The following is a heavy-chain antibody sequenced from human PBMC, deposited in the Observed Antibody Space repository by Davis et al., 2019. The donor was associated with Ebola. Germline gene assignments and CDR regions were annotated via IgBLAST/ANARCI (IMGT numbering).Heavy chain of an antibody. CDR2: IHSNGIT. V-gene: IGHV4-4*07. CDR3: ARASVMTVVTTLDS. Sequence: PSETLSLTCNVSGDAITNYYWSWIRLPAGKGLEWIGRIHSNGITNYNPSLRSRVTMSLDTSRNQFSLRLTSLTAADTALYYCARASVMTVVTTLDSWGQGTLVTVSS. CDR1: GDAITNYY. J-gene: IGHJ4*02. D-gene: IGHD4/OR15-4a*01.